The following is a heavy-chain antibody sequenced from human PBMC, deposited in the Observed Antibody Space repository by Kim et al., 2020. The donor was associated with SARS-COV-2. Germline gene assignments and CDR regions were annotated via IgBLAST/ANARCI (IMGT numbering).Heavy chain of an antibody. D-gene: IGHD3-22*01. CDR1: GFTFRTYA. CDR2: ISGSGGST. CDR3: AKGESISMIVVVTSIAPDY. J-gene: IGHJ4*02. V-gene: IGHV3-23*01. Sequence: GGSLRLSCAASGFTFRTYAMTWVRQAPGKGLEWVSSISGSGGSTYYADSVKGWFTISRDNSKSTVYLQMNSLRDDDTAVYYCAKGESISMIVVVTSIAPDYWGQGTLVTVSS.